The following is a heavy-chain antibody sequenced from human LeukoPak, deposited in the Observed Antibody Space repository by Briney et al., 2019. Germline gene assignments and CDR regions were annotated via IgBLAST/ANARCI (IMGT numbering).Heavy chain of an antibody. Sequence: ASVKVSCKASGYTFTGYYMHWVRQAPGQGLEWMGWINPNSGGTNYAQKFQGRVTMTRDTSISTAYMELSRLRPDDTAVYYCARVAVAGARVGTYYFDYWGQGTLVTVSS. CDR3: ARVAVAGARVGTYYFDY. CDR1: GYTFTGYY. V-gene: IGHV1-2*02. J-gene: IGHJ4*02. CDR2: INPNSGGT. D-gene: IGHD6-19*01.